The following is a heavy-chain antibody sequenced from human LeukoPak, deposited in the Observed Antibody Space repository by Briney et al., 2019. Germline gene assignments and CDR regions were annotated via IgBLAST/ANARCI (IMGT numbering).Heavy chain of an antibody. J-gene: IGHJ4*02. D-gene: IGHD3-9*01. CDR2: IAHDETNR. V-gene: IGHV3-30*03. Sequence: PGGSLRLSCAASGFTYSSYSMNWVRQAPGKGLEWVAVIAHDETNRFYADSVRGRFTISRDNSMNTLYLRMNSLRPEDTAVYFCARDLTPGAPGYFDYWGQGTLVTVSS. CDR1: GFTYSSYS. CDR3: ARDLTPGAPGYFDY.